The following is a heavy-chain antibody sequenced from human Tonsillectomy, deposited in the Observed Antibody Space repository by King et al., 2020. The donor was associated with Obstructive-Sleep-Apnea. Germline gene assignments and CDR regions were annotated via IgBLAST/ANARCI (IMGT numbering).Heavy chain of an antibody. CDR2: INHSGST. CDR1: GGSFSGYY. V-gene: IGHV4-34*01. CDR3: SSVGSGDNNWFDP. Sequence: VQLQQWGAGLLKPSETLSLTCAVYGGSFSGYYWSWIRQPPGKGLEWIGEINHSGSTNYNPSLKSRVTISVDTSKNQFSLKLSSVTAADTAVYYWSSVGSGDNNWFDPWGQGTLVTVSS. D-gene: IGHD2-15*01. J-gene: IGHJ5*02.